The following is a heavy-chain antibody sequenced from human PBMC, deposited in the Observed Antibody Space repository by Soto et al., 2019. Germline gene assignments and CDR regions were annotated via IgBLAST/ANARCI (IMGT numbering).Heavy chain of an antibody. Sequence: PGGSLRLSCAASGFTVSSNYMSWVRQAPGKGLEWVSVIYSGGSTYYADSVKGRFTISRDNSKNTLYLQMNSLRAEDTAVYYCARGRDSSGSGGMDVWGQGTTVTV. J-gene: IGHJ6*02. CDR1: GFTVSSNY. CDR3: ARGRDSSGSGGMDV. V-gene: IGHV3-53*01. CDR2: IYSGGST. D-gene: IGHD3-22*01.